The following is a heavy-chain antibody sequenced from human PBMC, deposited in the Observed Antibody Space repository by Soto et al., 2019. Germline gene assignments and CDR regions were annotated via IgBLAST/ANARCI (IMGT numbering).Heavy chain of an antibody. CDR2: IYYSGST. Sequence: LTCTVSGGSISSSSYYWGWIRQPPGKGLEWIGSIYYSGSTYYNPSLKSRVTISVDTSKNQFSLKLSSVTAADTAVYYCASPLWFGELIHYYYGMDVRGQGTTVTVSS. V-gene: IGHV4-39*01. D-gene: IGHD3-10*01. CDR3: ASPLWFGELIHYYYGMDV. J-gene: IGHJ6*02. CDR1: GGSISSSSYY.